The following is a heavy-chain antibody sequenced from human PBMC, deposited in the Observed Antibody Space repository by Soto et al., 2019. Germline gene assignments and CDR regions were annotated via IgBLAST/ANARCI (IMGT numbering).Heavy chain of an antibody. J-gene: IGHJ4*02. Sequence: GGSLRLSCAASGFTFSSYAISWVRQAPGKGLEWVSGISGSGGSTYYADSVKGRFTISRDNSKNTLYLQMNSLRAEDTAIYYCARLRGMGVFDYWGQGTLVTVSS. CDR3: ARLRGMGVFDY. CDR1: GFTFSSYA. V-gene: IGHV3-23*01. D-gene: IGHD3-16*01. CDR2: ISGSGGST.